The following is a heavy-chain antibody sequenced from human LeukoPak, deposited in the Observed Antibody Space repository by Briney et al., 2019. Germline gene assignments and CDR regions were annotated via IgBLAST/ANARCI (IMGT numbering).Heavy chain of an antibody. Sequence: GGSLRLSCAASGFTFSNSAMNWVRQAPGKGPEWVSAISGSGGSTYYANSVKGRFTISRDNSRNTLYLQMNSLRAEDTAVYYCAKGQVFQCDYWGQGTLVTVSS. CDR3: AKGQVFQCDY. CDR2: ISGSGGST. J-gene: IGHJ4*02. CDR1: GFTFSNSA. V-gene: IGHV3-23*01. D-gene: IGHD2/OR15-2a*01.